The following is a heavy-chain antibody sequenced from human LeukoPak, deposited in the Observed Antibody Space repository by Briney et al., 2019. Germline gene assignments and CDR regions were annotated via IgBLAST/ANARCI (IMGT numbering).Heavy chain of an antibody. CDR3: ARAVITNYYYYYYMDV. CDR2: INHSGST. Sequence: SETLSLTCAVYGGYFSGYYWSWIRQPPGKGLEWIGEINHSGSTNYNPSLKSRVTISVDTSKNQFSLKLSSVTAADTAVYYCARAVITNYYYYYYMDVWGKGTSVTVSS. J-gene: IGHJ6*03. D-gene: IGHD4-11*01. CDR1: GGYFSGYY. V-gene: IGHV4-34*01.